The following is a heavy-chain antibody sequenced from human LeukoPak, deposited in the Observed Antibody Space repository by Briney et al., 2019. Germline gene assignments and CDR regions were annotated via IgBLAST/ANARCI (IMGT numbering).Heavy chain of an antibody. D-gene: IGHD5-18*01. CDR1: GYTFTDFY. J-gene: IGHJ4*02. CDR2: INPTGGTA. CDR3: ARDARTVTAKYFDY. Sequence: GASVTVSCKASGYTFTDFYMHWVRQAPGQGLEWMGIINPTGGTANYAQKFRGRVTMTRDTSTNTVYMELSSLRSEDTAVYYCARDARTVTAKYFDYWGQGTLVTVSS. V-gene: IGHV1-46*01.